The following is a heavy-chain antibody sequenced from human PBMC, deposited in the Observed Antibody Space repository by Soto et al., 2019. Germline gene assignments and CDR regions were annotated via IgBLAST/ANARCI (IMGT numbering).Heavy chain of an antibody. J-gene: IGHJ4*02. CDR1: GFTISSYG. Sequence: QVQLVESGGGVVQPGRSLRLSCAASGFTISSYGMHWVRQAPGKGLEWVAVISYDGSNKYYADSVKGRFTISRDNSKNTLYLQMNSLRAEDTAVYYCAASPATVSSAFDYWGQGTLVTVSS. CDR2: ISYDGSNK. D-gene: IGHD4-17*01. CDR3: AASPATVSSAFDY. V-gene: IGHV3-30*03.